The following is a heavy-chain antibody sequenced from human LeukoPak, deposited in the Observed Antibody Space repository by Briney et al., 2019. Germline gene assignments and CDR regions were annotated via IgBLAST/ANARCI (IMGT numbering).Heavy chain of an antibody. Sequence: GGSLSLSCAASDFTCNSYSMNWVGRAPGKGLEWVLSISSTSSYIYYADSVKGRFTISRDNAKNSLYLQMNGLSAEDTAVYYCARARKGYQLLSTNRDYYYMDVWGKGTTVTVSS. CDR1: DFTCNSYS. J-gene: IGHJ6*03. CDR3: ARARKGYQLLSTNRDYYYMDV. CDR2: ISSTSSYI. D-gene: IGHD2-2*01. V-gene: IGHV3-21*01.